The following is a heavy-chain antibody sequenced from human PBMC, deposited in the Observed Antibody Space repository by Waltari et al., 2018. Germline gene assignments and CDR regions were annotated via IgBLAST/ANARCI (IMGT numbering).Heavy chain of an antibody. CDR3: VRAGRTYGDYYYYMDV. CDR1: GGSISSYF. Sequence: QVQLQESGPGLVKPSETLSLTCTVSGGSISSYFWSWIRQPAGKGLEWIGRIYTSGSTDYNPSLKSRVTMSVDTSENQFSLKLSSVTAADTAVYYCVRAGRTYGDYYYYMDVWGKGTTVTISS. V-gene: IGHV4-4*07. D-gene: IGHD3-10*01. CDR2: IYTSGST. J-gene: IGHJ6*03.